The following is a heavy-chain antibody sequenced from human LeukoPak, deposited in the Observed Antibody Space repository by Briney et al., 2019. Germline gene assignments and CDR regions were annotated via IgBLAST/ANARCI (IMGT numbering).Heavy chain of an antibody. CDR2: IDPTDAYT. J-gene: IGHJ4*02. V-gene: IGHV5-10-1*01. CDR1: GYIFTTYW. Sequence: GEPLKISPKGSGYIFTTYWITWARQMPGKGPGCLGMIDPTDAYTNYSPSFQGHDTNSTDKSISTAYLQWSSLKASDTAIYYCARRGRSSSNFDFWGQGTLVTVSS. D-gene: IGHD6-6*01. CDR3: ARRGRSSSNFDF.